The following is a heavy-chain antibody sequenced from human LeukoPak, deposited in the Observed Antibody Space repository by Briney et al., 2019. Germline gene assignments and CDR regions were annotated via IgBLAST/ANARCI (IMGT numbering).Heavy chain of an antibody. D-gene: IGHD3-16*01. CDR2: INHSGST. V-gene: IGHV4-34*01. J-gene: IGHJ4*02. CDR3: ARPDLGIFDY. Sequence: SETLSLTCAVYGGSFSGYYWSWIRQPPGKGLEWIGEINHSGSTNYNPSLKSRVTISVDASKNQFSLKLSSVTAADTAVYYCARPDLGIFDYWGQGTLVTVSS. CDR1: GGSFSGYY.